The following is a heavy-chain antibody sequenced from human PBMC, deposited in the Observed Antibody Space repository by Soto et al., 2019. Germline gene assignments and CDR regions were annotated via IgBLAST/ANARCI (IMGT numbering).Heavy chain of an antibody. D-gene: IGHD5-12*01. CDR2: ISGSGTNK. J-gene: IGHJ4*02. V-gene: IGHV3-23*01. Sequence: EVRLLESGGGLIQPGGSLRLSCAASGFTFSSYVMSWVRQAPGTGLEWVSGISGSGTNKYYADSVKGRFTISRDNSKNTLYLQMTSLRAEDTAEYYCAKDNSPYSGYNSFDYWGEGTLVTVSS. CDR3: AKDNSPYSGYNSFDY. CDR1: GFTFSSYV.